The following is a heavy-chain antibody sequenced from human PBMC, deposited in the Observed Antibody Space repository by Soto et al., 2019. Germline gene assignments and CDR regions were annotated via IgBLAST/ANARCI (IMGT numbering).Heavy chain of an antibody. CDR1: GFTFSSYD. D-gene: IGHD6-13*01. V-gene: IGHV3-13*01. CDR2: IGTAGDT. CDR3: AREAAAGTNDAFDI. Sequence: EVQLVESGGGLVQPGGSLRLSCAASGFTFSSYDMHWVRQATGKGLEWVSAIGTAGDTYYPGSVKGRFTISRENAKNSLYLQMNSLRAGDTAVYYCAREAAAGTNDAFDIWGQGTMVTVSS. J-gene: IGHJ3*02.